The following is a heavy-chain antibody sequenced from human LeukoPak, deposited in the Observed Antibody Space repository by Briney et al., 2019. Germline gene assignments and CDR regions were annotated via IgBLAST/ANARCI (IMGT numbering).Heavy chain of an antibody. CDR3: AKVRPGYSHYFYFMDV. J-gene: IGHJ6*03. CDR1: GFNLSRFA. CDR2: LSDSGENS. Sequence: GGSLRLSCAASGFNLSRFAMTRVRQAPGMGLEWVSSLSDSGENSYYADSVKGRFTISRDSSKNMLFLRLTNLRAEDTAVYYCAKVRPGYSHYFYFMDVWATGTTVTVSS. V-gene: IGHV3-23*01. D-gene: IGHD5-18*01.